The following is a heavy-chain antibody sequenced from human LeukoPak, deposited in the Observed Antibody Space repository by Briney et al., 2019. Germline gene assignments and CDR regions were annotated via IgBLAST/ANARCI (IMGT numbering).Heavy chain of an antibody. CDR1: GGSISSSSYY. D-gene: IGHD3-22*01. Sequence: PSETLSLTCTLSGGSISSSSYYWSWIRQPPGKGLEWIGEINHSGSTNYNPSLKSRVTISVDTSKNQFSLKLSSVTAADTAVYYCARTTMIEQAFNIWGQGTMVTVSS. CDR3: ARTTMIEQAFNI. J-gene: IGHJ3*02. V-gene: IGHV4-39*07. CDR2: INHSGST.